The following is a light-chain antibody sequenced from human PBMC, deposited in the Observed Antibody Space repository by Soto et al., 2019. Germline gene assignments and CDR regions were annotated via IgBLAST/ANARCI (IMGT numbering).Light chain of an antibody. Sequence: QSALTQPASVSGSPGQSITISCTGTSSDVGSYNLVSWYQQHPGKAPKLMIYEGSKRPSGVSNRFSGSKSGNTASLTISGIQAEDEADYYCCSYAGSSTPWVFGGGTKLTV. J-gene: IGLJ3*02. CDR3: CSYAGSSTPWV. V-gene: IGLV2-23*01. CDR2: EGS. CDR1: SSDVGSYNL.